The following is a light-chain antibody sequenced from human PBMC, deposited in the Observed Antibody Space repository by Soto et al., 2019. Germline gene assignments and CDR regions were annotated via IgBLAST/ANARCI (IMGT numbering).Light chain of an antibody. V-gene: IGKV4-1*01. J-gene: IGKJ5*01. CDR2: WAS. Sequence: DNVMSRARDSLAVSLGGRATIHSKTSQSVLSNKQNYLAWFQQKPGQPPKLLIYWASTRESGVPDRFSGTGSATDFTLTISSLQAEDVAVYYCQQYHSDPITFGQGTRLEIK. CDR1: QSVLSNKQNY. CDR3: QQYHSDPIT.